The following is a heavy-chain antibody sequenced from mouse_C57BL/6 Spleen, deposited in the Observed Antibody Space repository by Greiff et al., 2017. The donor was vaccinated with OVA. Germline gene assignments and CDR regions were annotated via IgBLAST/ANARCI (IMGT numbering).Heavy chain of an antibody. CDR3: AREVTHYYAMDY. CDR1: GFTFSSYA. V-gene: IGHV5-4*01. D-gene: IGHD2-5*01. Sequence: EVKLMESGGGLVKPGGSLKLSCAASGFTFSSYAMSWVRQTPEKRLEWVATISDGGSYTYYPDNVKGRFTISRDNAKNNLYLQMSHLKSEDTAMYYCAREVTHYYAMDYWGQGTSVTVSS. CDR2: ISDGGSYT. J-gene: IGHJ4*01.